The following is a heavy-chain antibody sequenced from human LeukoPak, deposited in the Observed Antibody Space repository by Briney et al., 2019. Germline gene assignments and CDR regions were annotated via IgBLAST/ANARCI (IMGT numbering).Heavy chain of an antibody. CDR2: IIPILGIA. CDR3: GGGSYLPRYYYYGMDV. J-gene: IGHJ6*02. D-gene: IGHD1-26*01. CDR1: GGTFSSYA. V-gene: IGHV1-69*04. Sequence: SVKVSCKASGGTFSSYAISWVRQAPGQGLEWMGRIIPILGIANYAQKFQGRVTITADKSTSTAYMELSSLRSEDTAVYCCGGGSYLPRYYYYGMDVWGQGTTVTVSS.